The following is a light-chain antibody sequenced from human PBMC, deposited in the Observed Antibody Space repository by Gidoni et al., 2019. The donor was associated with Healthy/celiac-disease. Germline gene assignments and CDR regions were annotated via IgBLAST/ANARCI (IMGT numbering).Light chain of an antibody. CDR3: QQSYSTPRT. V-gene: IGKV1-39*01. CDR2: DAS. Sequence: NQMTQSPSSLSPSVGDRVTITCRASQSISSYLHWYQQKPGKAPKLLIYDASSWESGVPARFSGSGSGTDFTLTISSLQPEDFATYYCQQSYSTPRTFGQGTKVEIK. J-gene: IGKJ1*01. CDR1: QSISSY.